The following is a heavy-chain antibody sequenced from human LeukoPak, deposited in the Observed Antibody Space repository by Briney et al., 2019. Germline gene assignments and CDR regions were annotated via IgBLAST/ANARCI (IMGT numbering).Heavy chain of an antibody. D-gene: IGHD2-2*01. CDR3: ARAGCSSTSCYHYYYYYGMDV. Sequence: GRSLRLSCAASGFTFDDYAMHWVRQAPGKGLEWVSGISWNSGSIGYADSVKGRFTISRDNAKNSLYLQMNSLRAEDTAVYYCARAGCSSTSCYHYYYYYGMDVWGQGTTVTVSS. CDR2: ISWNSGSI. J-gene: IGHJ6*02. V-gene: IGHV3-9*01. CDR1: GFTFDDYA.